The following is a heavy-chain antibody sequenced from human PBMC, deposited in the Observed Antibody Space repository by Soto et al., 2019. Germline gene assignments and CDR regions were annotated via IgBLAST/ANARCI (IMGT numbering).Heavy chain of an antibody. CDR2: ISSSSSYI. J-gene: IGHJ5*02. CDR3: AGTCSTSCYDVRTGYAS. D-gene: IGHD2-2*01. V-gene: IGHV3-21*01. Sequence: GGSLRLSCAASGFTFSSYSMNWVRQAPGKGLEWVSSISSSSSYIYYADSVKGRFTISRDNAKNSLYLQMNSLRAEDTAVYYCAGTCSTSCYDVRTGYASWGQGTLFPVSS. CDR1: GFTFSSYS.